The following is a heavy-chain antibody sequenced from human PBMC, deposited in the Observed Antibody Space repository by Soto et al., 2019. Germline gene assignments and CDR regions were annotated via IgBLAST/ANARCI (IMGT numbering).Heavy chain of an antibody. D-gene: IGHD2-15*01. J-gene: IGHJ4*02. CDR2: TYYRSKWYN. CDR1: GDSVSSNSAA. V-gene: IGHV6-1*01. Sequence: KQSQTLSLTCAISGDSVSSNSAAWNWIRQSPSRGLEWLGRTYYRSKWYNDYAVSVKSRITINPDTSKNQFSLQLNSVTPEDTAVYYCARGGCSGGSCYSDTLDYWGQGTLVTVSS. CDR3: ARGGCSGGSCYSDTLDY.